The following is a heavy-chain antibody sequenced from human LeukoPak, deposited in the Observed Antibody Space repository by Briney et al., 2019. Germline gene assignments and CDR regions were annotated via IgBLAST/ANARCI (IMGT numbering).Heavy chain of an antibody. V-gene: IGHV4-34*01. Sequence: SETLSLTCAVYGGSFSGYYWSWIRQPPGKGLEWIGYIYHSGSTYYNPSHKSRVTISVHRSKNQFSLKLSSVTAADTAVYYCARDDRHVIKAFDIWGQGTMVTVSS. CDR1: GGSFSGYY. CDR3: ARDDRHVIKAFDI. CDR2: IYHSGST. J-gene: IGHJ3*02.